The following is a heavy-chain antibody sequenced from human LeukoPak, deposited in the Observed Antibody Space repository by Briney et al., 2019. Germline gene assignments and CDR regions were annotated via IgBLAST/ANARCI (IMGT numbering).Heavy chain of an antibody. CDR3: PRDYGTYYDFWSGYYEFSGFDP. V-gene: IGHV3-21*01. D-gene: IGHD3-3*01. CDR1: GFTFSSYS. CDR2: ISSSSSYI. J-gene: IGHJ5*02. Sequence: PGGSLRLSCAASGFTFSSYSMNWVRQAPGKGLEWVSSISSSSSYIYYADSVKGRFTISRDNAKNSLYLQMNSLRAEDTAVYYCPRDYGTYYDFWSGYYEFSGFDPWGQGTLVTVSS.